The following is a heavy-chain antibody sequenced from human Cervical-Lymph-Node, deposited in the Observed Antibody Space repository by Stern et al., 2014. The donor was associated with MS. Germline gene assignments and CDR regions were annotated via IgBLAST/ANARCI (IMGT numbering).Heavy chain of an antibody. J-gene: IGHJ6*02. Sequence: VQLVQSGAEVKKPGSSVKVSCKASGGTFSSHATSWVRQAPGPGLEWMGGLIPVFGTANYAQKFQGRVTTTAAASTSTVYMELSSLRFDDTAMYYCAGGGGGRISMTTAVLYGLHVWGQGTTVTVSS. CDR1: GGTFSSHA. V-gene: IGHV1-69*01. CDR2: LIPVFGTA. CDR3: AGGGGGRISMTTAVLYGLHV. D-gene: IGHD3-10*01.